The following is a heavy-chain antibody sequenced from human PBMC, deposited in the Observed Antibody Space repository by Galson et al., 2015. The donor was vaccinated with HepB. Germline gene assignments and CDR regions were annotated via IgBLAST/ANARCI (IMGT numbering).Heavy chain of an antibody. CDR1: GFTVSVNY. J-gene: IGHJ4*02. CDR3: ATGNLPFGESA. Sequence: SLRLSCAASGFTVSVNYMIWVRQAPGKGLEWVSFIYSGGSTHYTDSVGGRFTISRDNSKNTLCLQMNNLRVEDTAMYYCATGNLPFGESAWGQGTLVTISS. D-gene: IGHD3-10*01. V-gene: IGHV3-66*01. CDR2: IYSGGST.